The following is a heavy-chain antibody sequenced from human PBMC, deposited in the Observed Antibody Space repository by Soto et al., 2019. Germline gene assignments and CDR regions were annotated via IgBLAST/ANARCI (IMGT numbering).Heavy chain of an antibody. Sequence: QVQLVQSGAEVKKPGSSVKVSCKASGGTFSSYTISWVRQAPGQGLEWMGRIIPILGIANYAQKFQGRVTITADKSTSTAYTELSSLRSEDTAVYYCARGVAVAGHYYYYGMDVWGQGTTVTVSS. D-gene: IGHD6-19*01. CDR2: IIPILGIA. J-gene: IGHJ6*02. V-gene: IGHV1-69*02. CDR3: ARGVAVAGHYYYYGMDV. CDR1: GGTFSSYT.